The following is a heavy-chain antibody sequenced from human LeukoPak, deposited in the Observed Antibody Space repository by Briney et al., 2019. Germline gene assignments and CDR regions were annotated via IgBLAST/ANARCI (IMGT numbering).Heavy chain of an antibody. D-gene: IGHD3-3*01. CDR3: ARERIFGVVGHYYYYYMDV. J-gene: IGHJ6*03. Sequence: ASVKVSCKASGYTFTSYYMHWVRQAPGQGLEWMGIINPSGGSTSYAQKFQGRVTMTRDMSTSTVYMELSSLRSEDTAVYYCARERIFGVVGHYYYYYMDVWGKGTTVTVSS. CDR2: INPSGGST. CDR1: GYTFTSYY. V-gene: IGHV1-46*01.